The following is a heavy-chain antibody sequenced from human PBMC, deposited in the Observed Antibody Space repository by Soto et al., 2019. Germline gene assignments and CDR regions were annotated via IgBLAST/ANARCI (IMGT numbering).Heavy chain of an antibody. Sequence: QVQLVESGGGVVQPGTSLRLSCAASGITVSTYGMHWVRQAPGKGLEWVGIMWYDGSNKYYADSVKGRFTISRDNSKNILYLQMNSMRAEDTAVYYCARGEVVRYFDLWCRGTLGTVSS. D-gene: IGHD2-15*01. CDR2: MWYDGSNK. CDR1: GITVSTYG. V-gene: IGHV3-33*01. CDR3: ARGEVVRYFDL. J-gene: IGHJ2*01.